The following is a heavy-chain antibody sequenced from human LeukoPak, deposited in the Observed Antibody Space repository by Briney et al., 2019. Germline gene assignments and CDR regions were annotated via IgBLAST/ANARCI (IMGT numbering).Heavy chain of an antibody. D-gene: IGHD3-3*01. Sequence: ASVKVSCKASGYTFTGYYMHWVRQAPGQGLEWMGWINPNSGGTNYAQKFQGRVTMTRDTSISTAYMELSRLRSDDTAVYYCAIQIRFLEWLADIHHSDYWCQGTLVTVSS. CDR3: AIQIRFLEWLADIHHSDY. CDR2: INPNSGGT. CDR1: GYTFTGYY. J-gene: IGHJ4*02. V-gene: IGHV1-2*02.